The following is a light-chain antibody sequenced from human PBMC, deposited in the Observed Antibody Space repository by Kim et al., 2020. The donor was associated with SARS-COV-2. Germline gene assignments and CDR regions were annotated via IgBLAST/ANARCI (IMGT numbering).Light chain of an antibody. Sequence: PASSSCRSSQSLLHSNGYNYLDWYLQKPGQSPQLLIYLGSNRASGVPDRFSGSGSGTDFTLKISRVEAEDVGVYYCMQALQTPSTFGQGTKVDIK. V-gene: IGKV2-28*01. CDR2: LGS. J-gene: IGKJ1*01. CDR1: QSLLHSNGYNY. CDR3: MQALQTPST.